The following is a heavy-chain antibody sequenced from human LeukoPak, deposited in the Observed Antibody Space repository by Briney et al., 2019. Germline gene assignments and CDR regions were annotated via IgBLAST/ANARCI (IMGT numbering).Heavy chain of an antibody. CDR1: EFTFSTYG. V-gene: IGHV3-30-3*01. J-gene: IGHJ6*02. D-gene: IGHD3/OR15-3a*01. Sequence: GGSLRLSCAASEFTFSTYGMHWVRQAPGKGLEWVAVISYGGSNKYYADSVKGRFTISRDNSKNTLYLQMNSLRAEDTAVYCCAREHLAMIYDVWGQGTTVTVSS. CDR2: ISYGGSNK. CDR3: AREHLAMIYDV.